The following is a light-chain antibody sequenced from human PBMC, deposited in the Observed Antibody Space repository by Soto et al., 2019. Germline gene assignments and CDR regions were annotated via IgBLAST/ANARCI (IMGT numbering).Light chain of an antibody. CDR1: QSVSSSY. Sequence: EIVLTQSPGTLSLSPGERATLSCRASQSVSSSYLAWYQQKPGQAPRLLIYGASSRATGIPDRFSGSGSGTDFTLNTRRPEPEDFAVYNCQKYESSHLSFVGGTKVEIK. V-gene: IGKV3-20*01. CDR2: GAS. CDR3: QKYESSHLS. J-gene: IGKJ4*01.